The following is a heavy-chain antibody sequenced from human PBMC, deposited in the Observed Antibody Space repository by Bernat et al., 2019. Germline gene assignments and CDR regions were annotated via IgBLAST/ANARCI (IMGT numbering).Heavy chain of an antibody. CDR1: VGSIGSVVYY. D-gene: IGHD4-17*01. Sequence: QVQLQESGPGLVRPSQTLSLPCTFPVGSIGSVVYYWTWIPQHPGKGLEWIGYTYYSGSTYYNPSLKSRVTISVDTSKNQFSLKLSSVTAADTAVYYCAETKGDYADNWYFDLWGRGTLVTVSS. J-gene: IGHJ2*01. V-gene: IGHV4-31*03. CDR2: TYYSGST. CDR3: AETKGDYADNWYFDL.